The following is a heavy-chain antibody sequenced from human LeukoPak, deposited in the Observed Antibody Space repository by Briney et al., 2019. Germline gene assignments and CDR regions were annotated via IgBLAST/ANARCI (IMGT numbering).Heavy chain of an antibody. V-gene: IGHV3-23*01. D-gene: IGHD3-22*01. CDR1: GFTFSSYD. J-gene: IGHJ3*02. Sequence: GGSLRLSCAASGFTFSSYDMSWVRQAPGKGLEWVSTISGSGGTTNFADSVKGRCTISRDNSKNTLYLQMNSLRVEDAAVYYCARGLFLSGYLDAFDIWGQGTVVTVSS. CDR2: ISGSGGTT. CDR3: ARGLFLSGYLDAFDI.